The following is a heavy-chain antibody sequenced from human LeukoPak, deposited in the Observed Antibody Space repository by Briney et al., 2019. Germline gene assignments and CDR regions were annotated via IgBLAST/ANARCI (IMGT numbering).Heavy chain of an antibody. CDR1: GFTFSSYW. Sequence: GGSLRLSCAASGFTFSSYWMHWVRQAPGKGLVWVSRINGDGSSTNYADSVKGRFTVSRDNAKNTVYLQLNSLRAEDTAVYYCGGPHDLTIITPDHWGQGTLVTVSS. V-gene: IGHV3-74*01. J-gene: IGHJ4*02. CDR2: INGDGSST. D-gene: IGHD5-24*01. CDR3: GGPHDLTIITPDH.